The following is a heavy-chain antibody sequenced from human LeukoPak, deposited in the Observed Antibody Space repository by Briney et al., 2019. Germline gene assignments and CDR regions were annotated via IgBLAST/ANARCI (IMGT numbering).Heavy chain of an antibody. V-gene: IGHV4-59*08. CDR1: GGSISSYY. D-gene: IGHD1-26*01. J-gene: IGHJ3*02. CDR3: ARGGRSGWELPHAFDI. CDR2: IYYSGST. Sequence: SETLSLTCTVSGGSISSYYWSWIRQPPGKGLEWIGYIYYSGSTNYNPSLKSRVTISVDTSKNQFSLKQSSVTAADTAVYYCARGGRSGWELPHAFDIWGQGTMVTVSS.